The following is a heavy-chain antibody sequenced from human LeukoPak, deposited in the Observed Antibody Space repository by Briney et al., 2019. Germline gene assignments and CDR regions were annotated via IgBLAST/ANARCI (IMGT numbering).Heavy chain of an antibody. Sequence: GGSLRLSCEASGFCVSNYWMSWVRQAPGKGLEWLANIKHDGSERFHVDSVEGRFSISRDNAKDSLYLQMNNLRAEDTAVYFCARVGYGDGVIDYWGQGTLVTVSS. V-gene: IGHV3-7*01. D-gene: IGHD4-17*01. J-gene: IGHJ4*02. CDR2: IKHDGSER. CDR1: GFCVSNYW. CDR3: ARVGYGDGVIDY.